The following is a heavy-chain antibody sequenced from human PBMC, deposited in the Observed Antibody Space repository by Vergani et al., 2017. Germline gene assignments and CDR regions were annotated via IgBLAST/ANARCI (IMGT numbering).Heavy chain of an antibody. V-gene: IGHV3-30-3*01. CDR1: GFTFSSYA. CDR3: ARDSGYCXSTSCRGGYYYMDV. CDR2: ISYDGSNK. J-gene: IGHJ6*03. D-gene: IGHD2-2*03. Sequence: QVQLVESGGGVVQPGRSLRLSCAASGFTFSSYAMHWVRQAPGKGLEWVAVISYDGSNKYYADSVKGRFTISRDNSKNTLYLQMNSLRAEDTAVYYCARDSGYCXSTSCRGGYYYMDVWGKGTTVTVSS.